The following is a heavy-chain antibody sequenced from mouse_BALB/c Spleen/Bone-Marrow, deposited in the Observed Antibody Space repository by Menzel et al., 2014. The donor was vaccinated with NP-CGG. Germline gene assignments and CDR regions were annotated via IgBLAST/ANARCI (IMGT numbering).Heavy chain of an antibody. CDR2: INSNGGST. V-gene: IGHV5-6-3*01. J-gene: IGHJ4*01. D-gene: IGHD2-3*01. CDR1: GFTFSSYG. Sequence: EVMLVESGGGLVQPGGSLKLSCAASGFTFSSYGMSWVRQTPDKRLELVATINSNGGSTYYPDSVKGRFTISRDNAKNTLYLQMSSLKSEDTAMYYCAREGDGYFRDAMDYWGQGTSVTVSS. CDR3: AREGDGYFRDAMDY.